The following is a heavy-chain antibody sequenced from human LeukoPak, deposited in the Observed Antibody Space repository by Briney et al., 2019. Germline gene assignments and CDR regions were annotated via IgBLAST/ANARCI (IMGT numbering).Heavy chain of an antibody. CDR2: IWYDGSNK. CDR3: ARRPTVTTPPTA. J-gene: IGHJ5*02. Sequence: GGSLRLSCAASGFTFSTYGMHWVRQAPGKGLEWVALIWYDGSNKYYADSVKDRFTISRDNYENTLYLQMNSLRAEDTAVYYCARRPTVTTPPTAWGQGTLVTVSS. CDR1: GFTFSTYG. V-gene: IGHV3-33*01. D-gene: IGHD4-17*01.